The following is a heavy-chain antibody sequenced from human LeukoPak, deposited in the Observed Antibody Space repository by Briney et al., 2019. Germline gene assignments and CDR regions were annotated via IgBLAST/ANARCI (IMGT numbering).Heavy chain of an antibody. V-gene: IGHV1-46*01. Sequence: VASVKVSCTASGYTFTSYYMHWVRQAPGQGLEWMGIINPSGGSTSYAQKFQGRVTMTRDTSTSTAYMELSRLRSDDTAVYYCARDASGGIAAAGKPSNFDYWGQGTLVTVSS. J-gene: IGHJ4*02. D-gene: IGHD6-13*01. CDR2: INPSGGST. CDR3: ARDASGGIAAAGKPSNFDY. CDR1: GYTFTSYY.